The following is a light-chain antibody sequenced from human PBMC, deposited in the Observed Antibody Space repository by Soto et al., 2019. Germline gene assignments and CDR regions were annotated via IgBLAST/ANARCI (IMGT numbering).Light chain of an antibody. CDR3: SSQTASATVL. Sequence: QSALTQPASVSGSPRQSITISCTGTSSDVGAYNFVSWYQQFPGKAPKLMIYEVSNRPSGVSDRFSGSKSGNTASLIISGLRPEDEADYYCSSQTASATVLFGGGTKVTVL. CDR1: SSDVGAYNF. CDR2: EVS. V-gene: IGLV2-14*01. J-gene: IGLJ2*01.